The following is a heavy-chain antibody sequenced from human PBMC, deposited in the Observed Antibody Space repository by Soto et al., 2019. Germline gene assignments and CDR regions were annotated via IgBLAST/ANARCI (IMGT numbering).Heavy chain of an antibody. D-gene: IGHD3-22*01. CDR1: GGTFSSYA. CDR3: ARGYYDSSGWGDYYYGMDV. V-gene: IGHV1-69*06. Sequence: QVQLVQSGAEVKKPGSSVKVSCKASGGTFSSYAISWVRQAPGQGLEWMGGIIPIFGTANYAQKFQGRVTITADKSTSTAYMELSSLRSEDTAAYYCARGYYDSSGWGDYYYGMDVWGQGTTVTVSS. J-gene: IGHJ6*02. CDR2: IIPIFGTA.